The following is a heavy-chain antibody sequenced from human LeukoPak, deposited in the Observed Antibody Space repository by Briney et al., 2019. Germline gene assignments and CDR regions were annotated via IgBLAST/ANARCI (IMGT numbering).Heavy chain of an antibody. CDR1: GFTFSSYW. CDR3: AREVTPYY. Sequence: QPGGSLRLSCAASGFTFSSYWMTWVRQAPGKGLEWVANIKQDGSEEYYVDSVKGRFTISGDNAKNSLFLQMNSLRAEDTAVYYCAREVTPYYWGQGTLVTVSS. CDR2: IKQDGSEE. D-gene: IGHD2-15*01. V-gene: IGHV3-7*01. J-gene: IGHJ4*02.